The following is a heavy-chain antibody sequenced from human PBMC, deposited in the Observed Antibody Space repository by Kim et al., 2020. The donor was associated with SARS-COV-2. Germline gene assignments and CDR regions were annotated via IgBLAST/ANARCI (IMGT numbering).Heavy chain of an antibody. J-gene: IGHJ6*02. CDR2: IKSKTDGGTT. Sequence: GGSLRLSCAASGFTFSNAWMSWVRQAPGKGLEWVGRIKSKTDGGTTDYAAPVKGRFTISRDDSKNTLYRQMNSLKTEDTAVYYCTTVEYSRFGELLYGYYYYYGMDVWGQGTTVTVSS. D-gene: IGHD3-10*01. V-gene: IGHV3-15*01. CDR3: TTVEYSRFGELLYGYYYYYGMDV. CDR1: GFTFSNAW.